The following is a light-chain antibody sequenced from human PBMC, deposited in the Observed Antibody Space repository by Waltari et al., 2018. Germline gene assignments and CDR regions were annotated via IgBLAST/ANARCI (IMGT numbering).Light chain of an antibody. J-gene: IGKJ1*01. CDR3: QNYSSSPRT. CDR1: QSVSSY. V-gene: IGKV3-20*01. CDR2: GSS. Sequence: PATLSLSPGERATLSCRASQSVSSYLAWYQQKPGQAPRPLISGSSSRATGIPDRFSGSGSGTEFTRTSSSLEPEDFAVYYCQNYSSSPRTFGQGTKVEIK.